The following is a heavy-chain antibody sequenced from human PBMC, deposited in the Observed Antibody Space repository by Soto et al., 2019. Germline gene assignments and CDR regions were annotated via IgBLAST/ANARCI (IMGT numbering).Heavy chain of an antibody. D-gene: IGHD1-26*01. CDR1: GFTFSSYW. Sequence: QPGGSLRLSCAASGFTFSSYWMHWVRQAPGKGLVWVSRINSDGSRTSYADSVKGRFTISRDNAKNTLYLQMNSLRAEDTAMYYCARVWEYGLVGTSSYYYYGMDVWGQGTTVTVSS. CDR2: INSDGSRT. J-gene: IGHJ6*02. CDR3: ARVWEYGLVGTSSYYYYGMDV. V-gene: IGHV3-74*01.